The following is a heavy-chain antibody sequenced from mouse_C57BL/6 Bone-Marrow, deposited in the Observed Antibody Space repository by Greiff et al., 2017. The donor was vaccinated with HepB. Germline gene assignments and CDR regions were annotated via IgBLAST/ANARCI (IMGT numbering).Heavy chain of an antibody. CDR1: GFTFSDYG. J-gene: IGHJ1*03. CDR3: AGREDGKYEGWYFDV. D-gene: IGHD2-1*01. CDR2: ISSGSSTI. V-gene: IGHV5-17*01. Sequence: EVHLVESGGGLVKPGGSLKLSCAASGFTFSDYGMHWVRQAPEKGLEWVAYISSGSSTIYYADTVKGRFTISRDNAKNTQFLQMTSLRSEDTAMYYCAGREDGKYEGWYFDVWGTGTTVTVSS.